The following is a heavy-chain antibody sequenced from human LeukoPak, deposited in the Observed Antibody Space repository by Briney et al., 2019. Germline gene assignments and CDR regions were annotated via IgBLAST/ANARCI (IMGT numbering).Heavy chain of an antibody. J-gene: IGHJ6*02. Sequence: GGSLRLSCAASGFTFSSYAMSWVRQAPGKGLEWVSAISGSGGSTYYADSVKGRFTISRDNSKNTLYLQMNSLRAEDTAVYYCARDLWHYDSSGYYYPYGMDVWGQGTTVTVSS. CDR2: ISGSGGST. CDR3: ARDLWHYDSSGYYYPYGMDV. V-gene: IGHV3-23*01. D-gene: IGHD3-22*01. CDR1: GFTFSSYA.